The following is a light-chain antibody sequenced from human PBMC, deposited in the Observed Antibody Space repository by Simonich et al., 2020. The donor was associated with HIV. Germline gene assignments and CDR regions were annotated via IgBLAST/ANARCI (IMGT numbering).Light chain of an antibody. CDR2: DGG. CDR1: NIGTES. V-gene: IGLV3-21*03. CDR3: HVWDSSSDHSV. Sequence: SYVLTQPPSVSVAPGKTARLTCGGNNIGTESVHWYQQKPGQAPVLVVYDGGDRPSGIPERFSGSNSGNTATLIISKLEAGDEADYYCHVWDSSSDHSVFGGGTKLTVL. J-gene: IGLJ3*02.